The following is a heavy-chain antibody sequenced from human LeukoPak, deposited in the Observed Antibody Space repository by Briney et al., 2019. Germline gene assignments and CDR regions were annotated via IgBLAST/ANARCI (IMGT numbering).Heavy chain of an antibody. CDR1: GGSISNYY. D-gene: IGHD5-24*01. J-gene: IGHJ3*02. CDR3: ARPNARDGYYYDAFDI. Sequence: PSETLSLTCTVSGGSISNYYWNWIRQPPGKGLEWVGHISYSGGTKYNPPLQSRVPISIDTSKKQFSLKLTSVTAADTAVYYCARPNARDGYYYDAFDIWGQGTVVTVSS. CDR2: ISYSGGT. V-gene: IGHV4-59*08.